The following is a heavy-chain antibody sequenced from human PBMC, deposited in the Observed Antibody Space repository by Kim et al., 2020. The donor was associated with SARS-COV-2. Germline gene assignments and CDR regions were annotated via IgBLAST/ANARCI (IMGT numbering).Heavy chain of an antibody. CDR1: GFIFTSNW. Sequence: GGSLRLSYAVSGFIFTSNWMTWVRQAPGKGLEWVASIKYDGGERNYLDSVKGRFTISRDNAKNSLYLQMNSLRAEDTAFYYCARGQRGLDYWGQGTLVTVSS. CDR2: IKYDGGER. J-gene: IGHJ4*02. CDR3: ARGQRGLDY. V-gene: IGHV3-7*01.